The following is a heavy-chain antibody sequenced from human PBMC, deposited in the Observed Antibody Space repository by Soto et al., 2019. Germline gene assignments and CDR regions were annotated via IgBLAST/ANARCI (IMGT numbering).Heavy chain of an antibody. CDR2: IIPIFGTA. J-gene: IGHJ6*02. D-gene: IGHD2-2*01. V-gene: IGHV1-69*06. Sequence: SVKISCKASGGTFSSYAISWVRQAPGQGLEWMGGIIPIFGTANYAQKFQGRVTITADKSTSTAYMALSSLRSEDTAVYYCARSFCSSTSCPMDVWGQGTTVTVSS. CDR3: ARSFCSSTSCPMDV. CDR1: GGTFSSYA.